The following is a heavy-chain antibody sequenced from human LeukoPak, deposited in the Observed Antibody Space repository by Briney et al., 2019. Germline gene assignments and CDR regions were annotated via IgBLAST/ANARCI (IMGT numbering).Heavy chain of an antibody. J-gene: IGHJ4*02. CDR3: ARHVLLWFGELPYYFDY. V-gene: IGHV4-34*01. Sequence: SETLSLTCAVYGGSFSGYYWSWIRQPPGKGLEWIGEINHSGSTNYNPSLKSRVTISVDTSKNQFSLKLSSVTAADTAVYYCARHVLLWFGELPYYFDYWGQGTLVTVSS. CDR1: GGSFSGYY. D-gene: IGHD3-10*01. CDR2: INHSGST.